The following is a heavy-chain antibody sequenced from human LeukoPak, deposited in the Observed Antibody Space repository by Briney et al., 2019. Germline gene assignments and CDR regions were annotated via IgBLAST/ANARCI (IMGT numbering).Heavy chain of an antibody. J-gene: IGHJ4*02. V-gene: IGHV1-46*01. CDR3: AAARPSNFFDY. D-gene: IGHD6-6*01. CDR2: INPSGGST. Sequence: GASVKVSFKASGYTFTSYYMHWVRQAPGQGLEWMGIINPSGGSTSYAQKFQGRVTMTRDTSTSTVYMELSSLRSEDTAVYYCAAARPSNFFDYWGQGTLVTVSS. CDR1: GYTFTSYY.